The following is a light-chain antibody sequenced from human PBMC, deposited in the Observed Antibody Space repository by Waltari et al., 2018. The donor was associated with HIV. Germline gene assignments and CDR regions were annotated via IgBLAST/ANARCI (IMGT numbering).Light chain of an antibody. CDR1: RSTIGSNN. V-gene: IGLV1-44*01. J-gene: IGLJ3*02. CDR3: AAWDDSLNAWV. CDR2: SNN. Sequence: QSVLTQPPSASGTPGQRVSISCSGRRSTIGSNNSHRYQQLPGTAPKPLIYSNNQRPSGVPDRFAGSKSGTSASLAISGLQSEDEADYYCAAWDDSLNAWVFGGGTKLTVL.